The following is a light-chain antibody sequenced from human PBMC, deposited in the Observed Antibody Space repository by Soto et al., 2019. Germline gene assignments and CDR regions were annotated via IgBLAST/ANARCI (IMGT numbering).Light chain of an antibody. V-gene: IGKV3-11*01. CDR3: QQRSNWRT. Sequence: EIVLTQSPATLSLSPGERATLSCRARQSVSSYLAWYQQKPGQAPRLLIYDASNRATGIPAMFSGSGSGTDFTLTSSSLEPEDFAVYCCQQRSNWRTFGQGTKVEIK. CDR2: DAS. J-gene: IGKJ1*01. CDR1: QSVSSY.